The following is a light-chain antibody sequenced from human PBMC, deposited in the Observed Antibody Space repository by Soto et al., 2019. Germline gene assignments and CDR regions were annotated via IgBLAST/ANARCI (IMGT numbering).Light chain of an antibody. Sequence: IQLTQSPSSLSASMGDRVTITCRASQTISSWLAWYQQKPGKAPKLLIYAASTLQSGVPSRFSGSGSGTDFTLTISCLQSEDFATYYCQQYYSYPRTFGQGTKVDIK. CDR3: QQYYSYPRT. V-gene: IGKV1-8*01. CDR1: QTISSW. CDR2: AAS. J-gene: IGKJ1*01.